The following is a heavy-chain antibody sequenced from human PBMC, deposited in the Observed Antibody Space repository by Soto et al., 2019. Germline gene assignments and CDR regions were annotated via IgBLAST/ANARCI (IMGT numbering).Heavy chain of an antibody. Sequence: QVQLVQSGAEVKKPGSSVKVSCKASGGTFSSYAISWVRQAPGQGLEWMGGIIPIFGTANYAQKFQGRVTITADESTSTAYMELSSLRSEDTAVYYCAREPSGGSGSYTSGMDVWGQGTTVTVSS. CDR3: AREPSGGSGSYTSGMDV. J-gene: IGHJ6*02. V-gene: IGHV1-69*12. CDR1: GGTFSSYA. CDR2: IIPIFGTA. D-gene: IGHD3-10*01.